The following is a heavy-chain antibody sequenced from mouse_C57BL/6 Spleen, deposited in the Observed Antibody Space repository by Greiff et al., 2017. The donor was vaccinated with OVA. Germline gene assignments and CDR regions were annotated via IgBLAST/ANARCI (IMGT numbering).Heavy chain of an antibody. J-gene: IGHJ2*01. Sequence: QVQLQQPGAELVRPGSSVKLSCKASGYTFTSYWMDWVKQRPGQGLEWIGNIYPSDSETHYNQKFKDKATLSVDKSSSTAYMQLSSLTSEDSAVYYCAREVVATGFDYWGQGTTLTVSS. D-gene: IGHD1-1*01. V-gene: IGHV1-61*01. CDR2: IYPSDSET. CDR3: AREVVATGFDY. CDR1: GYTFTSYW.